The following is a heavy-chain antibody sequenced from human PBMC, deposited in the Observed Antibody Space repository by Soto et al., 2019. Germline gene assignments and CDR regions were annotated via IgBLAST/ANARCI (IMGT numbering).Heavy chain of an antibody. V-gene: IGHV3-23*01. D-gene: IGHD3-10*01. Sequence: GGSLRLSCAASGFTFSSYAMGWVRQAPGQRLELISTISGSGGGTFFADSVGGRFTISRDNSKSTLYLQMSSLGTEDTALYYCVRQIMASVPNFDSWGQGTLVTVSS. CDR3: VRQIMASVPNFDS. CDR2: ISGSGGGT. CDR1: GFTFSSYA. J-gene: IGHJ4*02.